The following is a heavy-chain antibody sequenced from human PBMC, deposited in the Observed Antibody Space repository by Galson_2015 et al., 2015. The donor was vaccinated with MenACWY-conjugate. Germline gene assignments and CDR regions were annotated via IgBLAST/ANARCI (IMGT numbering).Heavy chain of an antibody. J-gene: IGHJ2*01. D-gene: IGHD3-10*01. V-gene: IGHV1-18*01. CDR2: ISAYNGNT. CDR3: ARWGANYYGSGSYPLSYWYFDL. CDR1: GYTFTSYG. Sequence: SVKVSCKASGYTFTSYGISWVRQAPGQGLEWMGWISAYNGNTNYAQKLQGRVTMTTDTSTSTAYMELRSLRSDDTAVYYCARWGANYYGSGSYPLSYWYFDLWGRGTLVTVSS.